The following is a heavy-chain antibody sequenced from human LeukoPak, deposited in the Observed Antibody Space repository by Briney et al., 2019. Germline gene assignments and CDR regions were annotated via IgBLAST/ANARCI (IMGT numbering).Heavy chain of an antibody. V-gene: IGHV4-4*07. J-gene: IGHJ4*02. Sequence: PSETLSLTCTVSGGSISSYYWSWIRQPAGKGLEWIGRIYTSGSTNYNPSLKSRVTMSVDTSKNQFSLKLSSVTAADTAVYYCAGDPRITMVRGVITYWGQGTLVTVSS. CDR3: AGDPRITMVRGVITY. CDR1: GGSISSYY. CDR2: IYTSGST. D-gene: IGHD3-10*01.